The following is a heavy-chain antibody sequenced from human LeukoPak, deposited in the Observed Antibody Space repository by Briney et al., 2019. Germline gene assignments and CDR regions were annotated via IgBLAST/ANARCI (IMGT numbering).Heavy chain of an antibody. D-gene: IGHD2-2*01. CDR2: IKSKTAGGTT. CDR1: GFTFSNAW. Sequence: GSLRLSCAASGFTFSNAWMSWVRQAPGKGLEWVGRIKSKTAGGTTDYAAPVKGRFTISRDDSKNTLYLQMNSLKTEDTAVYYCTSRKGCSSTSCFNDYWGQGTLVTVSS. V-gene: IGHV3-15*01. CDR3: TSRKGCSSTSCFNDY. J-gene: IGHJ4*02.